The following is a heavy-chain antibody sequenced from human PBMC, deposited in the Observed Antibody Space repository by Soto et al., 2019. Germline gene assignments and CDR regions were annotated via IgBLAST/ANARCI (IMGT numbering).Heavy chain of an antibody. J-gene: IGHJ4*02. Sequence: GGALRLSCAASGFTFSSYALSWVRQAPGKVLEWVSVISGGGVSIYYADSVKGRFTISRDNSKNTLYLQMNSLRAEDTAVYYCAKDRTISSPGPDYWGQGTLVTVSS. D-gene: IGHD6-6*01. CDR3: AKDRTISSPGPDY. V-gene: IGHV3-23*01. CDR2: ISGGGVSI. CDR1: GFTFSSYA.